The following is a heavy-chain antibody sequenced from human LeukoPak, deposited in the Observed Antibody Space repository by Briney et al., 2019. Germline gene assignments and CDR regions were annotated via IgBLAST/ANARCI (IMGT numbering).Heavy chain of an antibody. Sequence: GGSLRLSCAASGFTFSSYSMNWVRQAPGKGLEWVSSISSSSSYIYYADSVKGRFTISRDNAKNSLYLQMNSLRAEDTAVYYCARENVEQWLVRYYFDYWGQGTLVTVSS. D-gene: IGHD6-19*01. J-gene: IGHJ4*02. V-gene: IGHV3-21*01. CDR1: GFTFSSYS. CDR3: ARENVEQWLVRYYFDY. CDR2: ISSSSSYI.